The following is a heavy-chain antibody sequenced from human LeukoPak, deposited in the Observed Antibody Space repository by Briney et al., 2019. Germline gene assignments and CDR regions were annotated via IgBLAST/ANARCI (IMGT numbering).Heavy chain of an antibody. D-gene: IGHD3-22*01. CDR2: IYHSGST. J-gene: IGHJ4*02. Sequence: SETLSLTCAVSGYSISSGYYWGWIRQPPGKGLEWIGSIYHSGSTYYKPSLKSRVTISVDTSKNQFSLKLSSVTAADTAVYYCVRTAEYYYDSSGYFDYWGQGTLVTVSS. CDR3: VRTAEYYYDSSGYFDY. V-gene: IGHV4-38-2*01. CDR1: GYSISSGYY.